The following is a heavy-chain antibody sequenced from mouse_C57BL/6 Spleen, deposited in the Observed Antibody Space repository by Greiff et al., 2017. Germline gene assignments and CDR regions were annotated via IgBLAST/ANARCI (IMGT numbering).Heavy chain of an antibody. CDR2: ISDGGSYT. V-gene: IGHV5-4*01. D-gene: IGHD2-1*01. CDR3: ARDNGNFDY. CDR1: GFPFSSYA. Sequence: EVQVVESGGGLVKPGGSLKLSCAASGFPFSSYAMSWVRQTPEKRLEWVATISDGGSYTYYPDNVKGRFTIYRDNAKNNLYLQMSHLKSEDTAMYYCARDNGNFDYWGQGTTLTVSS. J-gene: IGHJ2*01.